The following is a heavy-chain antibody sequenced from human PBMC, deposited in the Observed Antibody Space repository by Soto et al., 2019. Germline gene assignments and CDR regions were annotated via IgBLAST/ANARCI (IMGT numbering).Heavy chain of an antibody. V-gene: IGHV4-39*01. CDR1: GGSISISTYY. D-gene: IGHD6-19*01. J-gene: IGHJ5*02. Sequence: QLQMQESGPGLVKSSETLSLTCTVSGGSISISTYYWGWIRQPPGKGLEWIGSVYYSGSTYYNPSLKSRVTISVDTSKNQFSLKLSSVTAADTAVYYCARHGQLYSSGWYRNWFDPWGQGTLVTVSS. CDR2: VYYSGST. CDR3: ARHGQLYSSGWYRNWFDP.